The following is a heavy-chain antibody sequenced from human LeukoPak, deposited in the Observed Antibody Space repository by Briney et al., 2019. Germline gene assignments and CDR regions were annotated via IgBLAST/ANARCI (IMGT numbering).Heavy chain of an antibody. CDR3: AKDRLSGSKGYYFDY. CDR2: ISYDGSNK. V-gene: IGHV3-30*18. D-gene: IGHD3-22*01. CDR1: GFTFSSYG. Sequence: GGSLRLSCAASGFTFSSYGMHWVRQAPGKGLEWVAVISYDGSNKYYADSVKGRFTISRDNSKNTLYLQMNSLRAEDTAVYFCAKDRLSGSKGYYFDYWGQGTLVTVSS. J-gene: IGHJ4*02.